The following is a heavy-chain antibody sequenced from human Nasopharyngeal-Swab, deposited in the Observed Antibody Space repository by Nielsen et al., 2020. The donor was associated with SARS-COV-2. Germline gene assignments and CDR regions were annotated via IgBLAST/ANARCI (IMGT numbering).Heavy chain of an antibody. D-gene: IGHD1-26*01. CDR1: GFTFSTYD. CDR2: IGIAGDP. J-gene: IGHJ6*03. V-gene: IGHV3-13*05. Sequence: GESLKISCAASGFTFSTYDMHWVRQVTGKGLEWVSAIGIAGDPYYAGSVKGRFTISRENAKNSLYLQMNSPRAGDTAVYYCARGGRGSQYYMDVWGKGTTVTVSS. CDR3: ARGGRGSQYYMDV.